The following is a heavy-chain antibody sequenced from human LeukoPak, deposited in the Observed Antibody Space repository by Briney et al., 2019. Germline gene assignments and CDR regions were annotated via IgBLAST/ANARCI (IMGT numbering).Heavy chain of an antibody. D-gene: IGHD6-13*01. Sequence: PGGSLRLSCAASGLTFSGYTMNWVRQAPGKGLEWVPSISSSSSYIYYADSVKGRFTISRDNAKNSLYLQMNSLRAEDTAVYYCARGVGMAAVGRFVNYFDYWGKGALVTVSS. CDR1: GLTFSGYT. CDR2: ISSSSSYI. J-gene: IGHJ4*02. CDR3: ARGVGMAAVGRFVNYFDY. V-gene: IGHV3-21*01.